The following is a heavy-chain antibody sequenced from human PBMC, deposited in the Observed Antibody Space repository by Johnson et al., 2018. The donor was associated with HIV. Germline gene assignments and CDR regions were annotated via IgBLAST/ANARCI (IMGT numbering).Heavy chain of an antibody. CDR2: VTGTGGDT. J-gene: IGHJ3*02. CDR3: ARVRQLWHAFDI. D-gene: IGHD5-18*01. Sequence: VQLVESGGGVVQPGRSLRLSCAASGFTFSSYGMSWVRQAPGKGLEWVSGVTGTGGDTYYAESVKGRFTISRDNAKNSLYLQMNSLRAEDTAVYYCARVRQLWHAFDIWGQGTMVTVSS. CDR1: GFTFSSYG. V-gene: IGHV3-23*04.